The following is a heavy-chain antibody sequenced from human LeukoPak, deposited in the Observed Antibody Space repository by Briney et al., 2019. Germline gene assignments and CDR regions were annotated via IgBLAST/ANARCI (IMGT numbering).Heavy chain of an antibody. V-gene: IGHV1-8*03. D-gene: IGHD2-2*02. CDR1: GYTFTSYD. Sequence: ASVKVSCKASGYTFTSYDINWVRQATGQGLEWMGWMNPNSGNTGYAQKFQGRVTITRNTSISTAYMELSSLRSDDTAVYYCARDRGYCSSTSCYTFDYWGQGTLVTVSS. CDR3: ARDRGYCSSTSCYTFDY. J-gene: IGHJ4*02. CDR2: MNPNSGNT.